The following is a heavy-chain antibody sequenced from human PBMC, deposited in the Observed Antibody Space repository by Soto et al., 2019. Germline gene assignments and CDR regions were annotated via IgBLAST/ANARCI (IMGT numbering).Heavy chain of an antibody. CDR1: GGSVSSGSYS. Sequence: SETLSLTCTVSGGSVSSGSYSWSWIRQPPGKGLERIGYIYYSGSTNYNPSLKSRVTISVDTSKNQFSLKLSSVTAADTAVYYCERDTGIVVVPAAIRIRGNWFEPCGQGTLVNVSS. CDR3: ERDTGIVVVPAAIRIRGNWFEP. V-gene: IGHV4-61*01. D-gene: IGHD2-2*02. J-gene: IGHJ5*02. CDR2: IYYSGST.